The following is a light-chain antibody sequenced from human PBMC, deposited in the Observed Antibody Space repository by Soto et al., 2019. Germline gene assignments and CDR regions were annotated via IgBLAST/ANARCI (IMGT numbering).Light chain of an antibody. CDR1: QSISNY. V-gene: IGKV1-39*01. CDR2: AAS. CDR3: QQSYNTPRT. Sequence: DIQMTQSPSSLSASVGDRVTITCRASQSISNYLNWYQQKPGKAPKLLIYAASNLQSGVPSRFSGSGSGTDFTLTISSLQPEDFATYYCQQSYNTPRTFGPGAKLEIK. J-gene: IGKJ2*01.